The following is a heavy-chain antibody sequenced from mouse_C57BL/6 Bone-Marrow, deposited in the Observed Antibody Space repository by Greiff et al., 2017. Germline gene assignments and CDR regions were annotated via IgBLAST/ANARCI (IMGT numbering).Heavy chain of an antibody. CDR3: ARIYYYGSPYAMDY. J-gene: IGHJ4*01. CDR1: GYSITSGYS. D-gene: IGHD1-1*01. CDR2: IHYSGST. V-gene: IGHV3-1*02. Sequence: EVQVEESGPDLVKPSQSLSLTCTVTGYSITSGYSWHWIRQSPGNKLECMGYIHYSGSTNYNPTLKSRISITRDTSKNQFFLQLNSVTTEDTATYYCARIYYYGSPYAMDYWGQGTSVTVSS.